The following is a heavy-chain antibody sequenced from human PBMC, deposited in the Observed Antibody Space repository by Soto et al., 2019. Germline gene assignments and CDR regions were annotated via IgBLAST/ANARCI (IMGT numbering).Heavy chain of an antibody. CDR2: INPNSGGT. V-gene: IGHV1-2*02. Sequence: QVQLVQSGAEVKKPGASVKVSCKASGYTFTGYYMHWVRQAPGQGLEWMGWINPNSGGTNYAQKFQGRVTMTRDTSISTAYMELSRLRSDDTAVYYCAGLTTVVKGYWYFDLWGRGTLVTVSS. J-gene: IGHJ2*01. D-gene: IGHD4-17*01. CDR3: AGLTTVVKGYWYFDL. CDR1: GYTFTGYY.